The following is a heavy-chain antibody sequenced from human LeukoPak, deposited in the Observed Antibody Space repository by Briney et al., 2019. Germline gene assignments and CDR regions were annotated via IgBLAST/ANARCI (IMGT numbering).Heavy chain of an antibody. CDR2: IYHSGST. Sequence: PSQTLSLTCAVSGGSISSGGYSWSWLRQPPGKGLEWIGYIYHSGSTYYNPSLKSRVTISVDRSKNQFSLKLSSVTAADTAVYYCARGTYYDFWSGSYYFDYWGQGTLVTVSS. J-gene: IGHJ4*02. CDR3: ARGTYYDFWSGSYYFDY. D-gene: IGHD3-3*01. V-gene: IGHV4-30-2*01. CDR1: GGSISSGGYS.